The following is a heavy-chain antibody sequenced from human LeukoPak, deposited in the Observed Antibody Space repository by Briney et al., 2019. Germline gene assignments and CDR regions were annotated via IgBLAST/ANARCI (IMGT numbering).Heavy chain of an antibody. Sequence: TLSLTCTVSGGSVSSGSYYWSWIRQPAGKELEWIGRISTSGNTNYNPSLKSRVTISRDMSKNQFSLGLSSVTAADTAVYYCAGQVGYFDYWGQGTLVTVSS. D-gene: IGHD1-26*01. CDR2: ISTSGNT. J-gene: IGHJ4*02. CDR1: GGSVSSGSYY. CDR3: AGQVGYFDY. V-gene: IGHV4-61*02.